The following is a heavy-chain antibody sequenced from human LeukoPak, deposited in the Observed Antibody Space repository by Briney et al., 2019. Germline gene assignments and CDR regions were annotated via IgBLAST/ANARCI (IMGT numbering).Heavy chain of an antibody. CDR2: ISGSGGST. J-gene: IGHJ4*02. V-gene: IGHV3-23*01. D-gene: IGHD3-10*01. CDR3: AKDPSESYNYGHFDY. CDR1: GLILRGYA. Sequence: PGGSLRLSCAASGLILRGYAMSWVRQAPGKGLEWVSAISGSGGSTYYADSVKGRFTISRDNAKNTVYLQMNSLRVEDTAVYFCAKDPSESYNYGHFDYWGQGTLVTVSS.